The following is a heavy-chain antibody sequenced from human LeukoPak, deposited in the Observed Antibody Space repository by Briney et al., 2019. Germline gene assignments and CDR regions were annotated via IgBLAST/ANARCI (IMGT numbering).Heavy chain of an antibody. CDR3: ASHPTVTSGYFDY. Sequence: SETLSLTCTVSGGSISSSSYYWGWIRQPPGKGLEWIGSIYYSGSTYYNPSLKSRVTISVDTSKNQFSLKLSSVTAADTAVYYCASHPTVTSGYFDYWGQGTLVTVSS. D-gene: IGHD4-17*01. J-gene: IGHJ4*02. CDR2: IYYSGST. CDR1: GGSISSSSYY. V-gene: IGHV4-39*01.